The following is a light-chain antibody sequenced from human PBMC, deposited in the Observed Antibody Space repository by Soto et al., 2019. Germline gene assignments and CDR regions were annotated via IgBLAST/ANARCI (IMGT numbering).Light chain of an antibody. Sequence: EIVLTQSPATLSLSPEERATLSCRASQSVSGYLAWYQQKPGQAPRLLIYDASNRATGIPARFSGSGTGTDFTLTISSLEPEVFAVYYCQHRSHWPPTFGLGTKLEIK. CDR3: QHRSHWPPT. V-gene: IGKV3-11*01. CDR1: QSVSGY. J-gene: IGKJ2*01. CDR2: DAS.